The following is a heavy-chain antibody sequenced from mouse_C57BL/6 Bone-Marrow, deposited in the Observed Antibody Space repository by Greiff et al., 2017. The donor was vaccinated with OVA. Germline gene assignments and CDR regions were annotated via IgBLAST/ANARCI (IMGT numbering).Heavy chain of an antibody. Sequence: QVQLQQPGTELVKPGASVKLSCKASGYTFTSYWMHWVKQRPGQGLEWIGNINPSNGGTNYNEKFKSKATLTVDKSSSTAYMQLSSLTSEDSAVYYCAREITTVVATKYFDVWGTGTTVTVSS. CDR3: AREITTVVATKYFDV. J-gene: IGHJ1*03. CDR1: GYTFTSYW. D-gene: IGHD1-1*01. CDR2: INPSNGGT. V-gene: IGHV1-53*01.